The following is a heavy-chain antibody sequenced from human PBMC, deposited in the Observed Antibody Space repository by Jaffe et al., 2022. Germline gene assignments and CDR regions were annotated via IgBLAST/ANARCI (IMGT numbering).Heavy chain of an antibody. CDR1: GFTFGDYA. Sequence: EVQLVESGGGLVQPGRSLRLSCTASGFTFGDYAMSWFRQAPGKGLEWVGFIRSKAYGGTTEYAASVKGRFTISRDDSKSIAYLQMNSLKTEDTAVYYCTRGASILPPIPVDSVESSFDIWGQGTMVTVSS. V-gene: IGHV3-49*03. CDR2: IRSKAYGGTT. CDR3: TRGASILPPIPVDSVESSFDI. D-gene: IGHD2-2*01. J-gene: IGHJ3*02.